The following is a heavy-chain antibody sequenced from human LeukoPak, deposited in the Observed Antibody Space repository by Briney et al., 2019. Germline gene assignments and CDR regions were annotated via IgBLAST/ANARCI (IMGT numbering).Heavy chain of an antibody. CDR2: IIPIFGTA. Sequence: SVKVSCKASGGTFSSYAISWVRQAPGQGLEWMGGIIPIFGTANYAQKFQGRVTITADESTSTAYMELSSLRSDDTAVYYCARGAEPSPLAAAGTGFDYWGQGTLVTVSS. V-gene: IGHV1-69*13. J-gene: IGHJ4*02. CDR3: ARGAEPSPLAAAGTGFDY. CDR1: GGTFSSYA. D-gene: IGHD6-13*01.